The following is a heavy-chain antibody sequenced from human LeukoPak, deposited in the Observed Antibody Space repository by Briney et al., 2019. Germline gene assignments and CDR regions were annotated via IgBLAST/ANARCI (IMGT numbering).Heavy chain of an antibody. D-gene: IGHD4-17*01. CDR1: GYTFTGYY. Sequence: ASVKVSCKASGYTFTGYYMHWVRQAPGQGLEWMGWINPNSGGTNYAQKFQGRVTMTRDTSISTAYMELSRLRSDDTAVYYCARVTPSDYDYGDYLGAFDIWGQGTMVTVSS. CDR3: ARVTPSDYDYGDYLGAFDI. J-gene: IGHJ3*02. V-gene: IGHV1-2*02. CDR2: INPNSGGT.